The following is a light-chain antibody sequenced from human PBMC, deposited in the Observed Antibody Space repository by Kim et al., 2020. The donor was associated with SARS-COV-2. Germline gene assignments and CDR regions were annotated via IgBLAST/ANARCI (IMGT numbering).Light chain of an antibody. Sequence: SVPPGQTASITCSGDKLGDKYACWYQQKPGQSPVLVIYQDSKRPSGIPERFSGSNSGNTATLTISGTQAMDEADYYCQAWDSSTWVFGGGTKLTVL. CDR3: QAWDSSTWV. J-gene: IGLJ3*02. CDR2: QDS. V-gene: IGLV3-1*01. CDR1: KLGDKY.